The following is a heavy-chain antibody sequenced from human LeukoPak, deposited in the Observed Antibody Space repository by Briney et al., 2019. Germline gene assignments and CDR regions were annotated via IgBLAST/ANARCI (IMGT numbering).Heavy chain of an antibody. V-gene: IGHV3-33*01. CDR2: IWYDGSNK. CDR3: AVNYYDSSGYLDY. CDR1: GFTFSSYG. J-gene: IGHJ4*02. Sequence: GGSLRLSCAASGFTFSSYGMHWVRQAPGKGLEWGAAIWYDGSNKYYADSVKGRFNISRDNSKNTLYLQMNSLRAEDTAVYYCAVNYYDSSGYLDYWGQGPLVTVSS. D-gene: IGHD3-22*01.